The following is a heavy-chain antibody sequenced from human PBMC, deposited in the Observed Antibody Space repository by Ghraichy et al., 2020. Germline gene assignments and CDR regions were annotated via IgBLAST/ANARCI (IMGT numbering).Heavy chain of an antibody. CDR1: GASISSYY. J-gene: IGHJ3*02. D-gene: IGHD6-19*01. CDR3: VRDLYSAVAGTGRRGAVHI. CDR2: ISYNGST. V-gene: IGHV4-59*01. Sequence: SETLSLTCTVSGASISSYYWSWIRQPPGKGLEWIGYISYNGSTKYNPSLKSRVTISAETSQNQFSLKMSSVTAADRAVYYCVRDLYSAVAGTGRRGAVHIWGQG.